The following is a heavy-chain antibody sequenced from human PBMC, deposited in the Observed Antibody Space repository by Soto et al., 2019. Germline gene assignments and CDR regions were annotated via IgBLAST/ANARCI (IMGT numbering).Heavy chain of an antibody. CDR1: GFTFSSYA. V-gene: IGHV3-23*01. CDR3: AKILDAAGLDY. D-gene: IGHD6-13*01. Sequence: GGSLRLSCAASGFTFSSYAMSWVRQAPGKGLEWVSSISGSGVTTYYADSVKGRFTFSRDNSKNTVYLQMNSLRAEDTALYYCAKILDAAGLDYWGQGTLVTVSS. J-gene: IGHJ4*02. CDR2: ISGSGVTT.